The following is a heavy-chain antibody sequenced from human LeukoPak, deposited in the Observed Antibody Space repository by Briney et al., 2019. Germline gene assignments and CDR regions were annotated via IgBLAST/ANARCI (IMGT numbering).Heavy chain of an antibody. CDR2: INPGGGST. CDR3: ARSPYSSGFLFYLDS. D-gene: IGHD2-8*02. V-gene: IGHV1-46*01. Sequence: ASVKVSCKASGYTFTYYFIHWVRQAPGQGFDWMGVINPGGGSTTYAQKFQGRVTLTRDTSTSTVYMESSSLTYEDTTVYYCARSPYSSGFLFYLDSWGQGTLVTVSS. CDR1: GYTFTYYF. J-gene: IGHJ4*02.